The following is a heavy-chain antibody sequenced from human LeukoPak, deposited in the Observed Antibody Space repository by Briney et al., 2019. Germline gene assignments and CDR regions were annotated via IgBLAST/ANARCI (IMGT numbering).Heavy chain of an antibody. J-gene: IGHJ4*02. CDR1: GWSFSGYY. CDR3: ARALYYESSYLDS. D-gene: IGHD3-22*01. V-gene: IGHV4-34*01. Sequence: SETLSLTCAAYGWSFSGYYWTWIRQPPGKGLEWIGEVTPSGVAHYNPSLKSPVTISVDTSKNQFSLMVTSVTAADTALYFCARALYYESSYLDSWGRGTLVTVSS. CDR2: VTPSGVA.